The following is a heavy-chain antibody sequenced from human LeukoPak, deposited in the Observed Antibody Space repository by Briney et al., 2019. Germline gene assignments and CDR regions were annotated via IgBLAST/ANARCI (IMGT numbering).Heavy chain of an antibody. V-gene: IGHV1-69*13. CDR3: ARPAVAGLYYFDY. CDR1: GGTFSSYA. CDR2: IIPIFGTA. Sequence: EASVKVSCKASGGTFSSYAISWVQQAPGQGLEWMGGIIPIFGTANYAQRFQGRVTITADESTSTAYMELSSLISEDTAVYYGARPAVAGLYYFDYWGKGTLVTVSS. D-gene: IGHD6-19*01. J-gene: IGHJ4*02.